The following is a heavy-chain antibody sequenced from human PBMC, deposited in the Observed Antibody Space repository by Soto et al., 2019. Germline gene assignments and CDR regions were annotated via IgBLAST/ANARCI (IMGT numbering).Heavy chain of an antibody. V-gene: IGHV4-59*01. CDR3: ARTDHKRPFEY. J-gene: IGHJ4*02. CDR1: GGSISSYY. CDR2: IYYSGST. Sequence: SETLSLTCTVSGGSISSYYWSWIRQPPGKGLEWIGYIYYSGSTNYNPSLKSRVTISVDTSKNQFSLKLSSVTAADTAVYYCARTDHKRPFEYWGQGTLVTVSS. D-gene: IGHD1-1*01.